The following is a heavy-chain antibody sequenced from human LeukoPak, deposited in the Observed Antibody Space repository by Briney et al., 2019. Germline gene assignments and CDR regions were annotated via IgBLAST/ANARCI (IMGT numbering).Heavy chain of an antibody. Sequence: PGGSLRLSCAASGFTFDDYGMSWVRQAPGKGLEWVSGINWNGGSTGYTDSVKGRFTISRDNAKNSLYLQMNSLRAEDTALYYCARVPGGGYYAELDYWGQGTLVTVSS. CDR3: ARVPGGGYYAELDY. CDR2: INWNGGST. J-gene: IGHJ4*02. CDR1: GFTFDDYG. V-gene: IGHV3-20*04. D-gene: IGHD1-26*01.